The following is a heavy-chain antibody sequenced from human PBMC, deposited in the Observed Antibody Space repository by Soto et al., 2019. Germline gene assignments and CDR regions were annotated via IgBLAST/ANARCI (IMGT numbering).Heavy chain of an antibody. J-gene: IGHJ5*02. CDR1: GGSISSYY. Sequence: PSETLSLTCTFSGGSISSYYWSWIRQPPGKGLEWIGYIYYSGSTNYNPSLKSRVTISVDTSKNQFSLKLSSVTAADTAVYYCARGAVVPAASRRGWFDPWGQGTLVTVSS. D-gene: IGHD2-2*01. CDR3: ARGAVVPAASRRGWFDP. CDR2: IYYSGST. V-gene: IGHV4-59*01.